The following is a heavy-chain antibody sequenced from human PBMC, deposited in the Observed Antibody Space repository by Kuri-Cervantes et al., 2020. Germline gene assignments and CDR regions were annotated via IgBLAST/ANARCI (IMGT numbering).Heavy chain of an antibody. Sequence: ASVKVSCKASGYRFSGYGISWVRQAPGQGLEWLGWISANNGNTNYAQTLQGRVTMTTDTSTSTAYMELRSQRSDDTAVYYWARERCNWNDGGWFDPWGQGTLVTVSS. V-gene: IGHV1-18*01. D-gene: IGHD1-20*01. CDR2: ISANNGNT. J-gene: IGHJ5*02. CDR1: GYRFSGYG. CDR3: ARERCNWNDGGWFDP.